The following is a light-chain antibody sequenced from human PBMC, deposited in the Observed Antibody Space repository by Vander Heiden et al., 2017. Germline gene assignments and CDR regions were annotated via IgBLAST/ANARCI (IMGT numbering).Light chain of an antibody. Sequence: IELTQSPGPLSLSPGDRATLSCRASQSVRSSYLAWYQQKPGQAPRLLIYGASSRATGIPDRFSGSGSGTDFTLTISRLEPEDFAVYYCQQDGSSPYTFGQGTKLEIK. J-gene: IGKJ2*01. CDR2: GAS. V-gene: IGKV3-20*01. CDR3: QQDGSSPYT. CDR1: QSVRSSY.